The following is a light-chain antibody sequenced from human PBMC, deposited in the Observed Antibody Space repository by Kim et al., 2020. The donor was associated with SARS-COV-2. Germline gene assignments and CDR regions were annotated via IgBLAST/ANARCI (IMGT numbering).Light chain of an antibody. J-gene: IGLJ3*02. CDR2: GKN. Sequence: SSELTQDPAVSVALGQTVRITCQGDSLRSYYASWYQQKPGQAPVLVIYGKNNRPSGIPDRFSGSSSGNTASLTLPGAQAEDEADYYCNSRDSSGNHLLFG. V-gene: IGLV3-19*01. CDR3: NSRDSSGNHLL. CDR1: SLRSYY.